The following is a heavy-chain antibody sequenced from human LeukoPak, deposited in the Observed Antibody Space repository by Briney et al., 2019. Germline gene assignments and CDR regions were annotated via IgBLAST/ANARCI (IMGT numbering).Heavy chain of an antibody. CDR3: ARGDYYDSSGYPPSVDY. J-gene: IGHJ4*02. D-gene: IGHD3-22*01. Sequence: SETLSLTCTVSGVSISSYYWSWIRQPPGKGLEWIGYLYYSGSTNYNPSLKSRVTISVDTSKNQFSLKLSSVTAADTAVYYCARGDYYDSSGYPPSVDYCGQGTLATVSS. V-gene: IGHV4-59*01. CDR1: GVSISSYY. CDR2: LYYSGST.